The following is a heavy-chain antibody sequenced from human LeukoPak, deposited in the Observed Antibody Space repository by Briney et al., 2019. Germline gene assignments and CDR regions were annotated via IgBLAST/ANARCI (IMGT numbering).Heavy chain of an antibody. CDR1: GYSFTSYW. V-gene: IGHV5-51*01. J-gene: IGHJ3*02. CDR2: IYPGDSDT. D-gene: IGHD3-10*02. Sequence: HGESLKISCKGSGYSFTSYWIGWVRQMPGKGLEWMGIIYPGDSDTRYSPSFQGQVTISADKSISTAYLQWSSLKASDTAMYYCARTKGNTRLGDDDAFYIWGQGTMVTVSS. CDR3: ARTKGNTRLGDDDAFYI.